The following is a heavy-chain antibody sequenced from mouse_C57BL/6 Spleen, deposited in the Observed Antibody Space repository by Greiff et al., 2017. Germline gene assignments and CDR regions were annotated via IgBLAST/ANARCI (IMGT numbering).Heavy chain of an antibody. CDR1: GYTFTSYW. CDR3: ARQGNYYYAMDY. J-gene: IGHJ4*01. V-gene: IGHV1-52*01. CDR2: IDPSDSDT. D-gene: IGHD2-1*01. Sequence: VQLQQPGAELVRPGSSVKLSCKASGYTFTSYWMHWVKQRPIQGLEWIGNIDPSDSDTHYNQKFKDKATLTVDKSSSTAYMQLSSLTSEDSAVYYCARQGNYYYAMDYWGQGTSVTVSS.